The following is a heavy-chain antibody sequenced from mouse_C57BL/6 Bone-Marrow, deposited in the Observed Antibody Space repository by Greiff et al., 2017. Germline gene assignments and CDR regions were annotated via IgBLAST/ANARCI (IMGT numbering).Heavy chain of an antibody. CDR1: GYTFTSYW. Sequence: QVQLKQPGAELVRPGTSVKLSCKASGYTFTSYWMHWVKQRPGQGLEWIGVIDPSDSYTNYNQKFKGKATLTVDTSSSTAYMQLSSLTSEDSAVYYCARPYYDAMDYWGQGTSVTVSS. V-gene: IGHV1-59*01. CDR2: IDPSDSYT. D-gene: IGHD2-10*01. J-gene: IGHJ4*01. CDR3: ARPYYDAMDY.